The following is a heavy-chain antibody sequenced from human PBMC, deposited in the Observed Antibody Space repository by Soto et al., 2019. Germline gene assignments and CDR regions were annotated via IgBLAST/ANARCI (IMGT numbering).Heavy chain of an antibody. V-gene: IGHV4-30-4*01. CDR1: GGSISGGVHS. J-gene: IGHJ2*01. D-gene: IGHD4-17*01. Sequence: QVQLQESGPGLVKPSETLSLACTVSGGSISGGVHSWSWIRQPPGKGLGWIGHIFDSGSTYYNPSLKSRLTISVDTSKNQFSLRLSSVPAADTAVYYCAREIMPLTNDWYFDLWGRGTLVTVSS. CDR2: IFDSGST. CDR3: AREIMPLTNDWYFDL.